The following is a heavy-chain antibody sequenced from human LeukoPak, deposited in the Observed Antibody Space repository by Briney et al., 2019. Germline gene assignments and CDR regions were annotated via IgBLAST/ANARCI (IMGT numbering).Heavy chain of an antibody. J-gene: IGHJ6*03. CDR3: ARVPSGWSEGYYSFYMDV. D-gene: IGHD6-19*01. Sequence: GASVKVSCKASGYTFTSYGISWVRQAPGQGLEWMGWINPNNGDTNYAQSVQGRVTVTTDTSTSTAYMELRSLRSDDTAVFYCARVPSGWSEGYYSFYMDVRGIGTTVTVSS. CDR1: GYTFTSYG. V-gene: IGHV1-18*04. CDR2: INPNNGDT.